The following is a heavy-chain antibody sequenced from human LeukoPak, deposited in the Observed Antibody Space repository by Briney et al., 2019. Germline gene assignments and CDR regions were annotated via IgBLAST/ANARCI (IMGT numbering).Heavy chain of an antibody. CDR2: ISSSSSTI. CDR1: GFTFSSYS. CDR3: AKEIYGDSTGGRFQH. D-gene: IGHD4-17*01. J-gene: IGHJ1*01. V-gene: IGHV3-48*01. Sequence: GGSLRLSCAASGFTFSSYSMNWVRQAPGKGLEWVSYISSSSSTIYYADSVKGRFTISRDNSKNTLYLQMNSLRAEDTAVYYCAKEIYGDSTGGRFQHWGQGTLVTVSS.